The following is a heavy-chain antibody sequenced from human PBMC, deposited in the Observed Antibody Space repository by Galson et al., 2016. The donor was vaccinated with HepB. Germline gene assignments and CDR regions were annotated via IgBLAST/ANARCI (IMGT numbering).Heavy chain of an antibody. D-gene: IGHD6-19*01. CDR2: ISNDGSYK. Sequence: SLRLSCAASGFSFNTYAMHWVRQAPGKGLEWVAVISNDGSYKYNADSMKGRFSISRDNSKSTLHLQMNSLRAEDTDIYYCARERWQWLLLGAFDIWGQGTVVTGSS. V-gene: IGHV3-30*04. CDR3: ARERWQWLLLGAFDI. CDR1: GFSFNTYA. J-gene: IGHJ3*02.